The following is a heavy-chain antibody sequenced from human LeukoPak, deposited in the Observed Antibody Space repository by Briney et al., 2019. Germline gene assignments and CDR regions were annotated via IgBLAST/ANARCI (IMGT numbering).Heavy chain of an antibody. CDR2: ILYDGSDK. CDR1: GFTFGSYG. Sequence: GGSLRLSCEASGFTFGSYGMHWVRQAPGKGLEWVAVILYDGSDKYYADSVKGRFTISRDNSKNTLYLQMNSLRTEDTAVYYCAKRASSSWSSVDYWGQGTLVTVSS. D-gene: IGHD6-13*01. V-gene: IGHV3-30*18. J-gene: IGHJ4*02. CDR3: AKRASSSWSSVDY.